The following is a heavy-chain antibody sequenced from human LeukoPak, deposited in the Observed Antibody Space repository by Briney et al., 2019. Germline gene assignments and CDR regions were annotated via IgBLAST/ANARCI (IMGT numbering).Heavy chain of an antibody. J-gene: IGHJ4*02. D-gene: IGHD3-3*01. CDR2: ISAYNGNT. CDR3: ARLIYYDFWSGYYN. V-gene: IGHV1-18*01. Sequence: ASVKVSCKASGYTFTSYGISWVRQAPGQGLEWMGWISAYNGNTNYAQKLQGRVTVTTDTSTSTAYMELRSLRSDDTAVYYCARLIYYDFWSGYYNWGQGTLVTVSS. CDR1: GYTFTSYG.